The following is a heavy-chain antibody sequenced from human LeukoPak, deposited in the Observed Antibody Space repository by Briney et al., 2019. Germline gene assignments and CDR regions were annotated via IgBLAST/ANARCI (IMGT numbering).Heavy chain of an antibody. CDR3: ARSFDY. Sequence: QTGWALRLSCAASGFTFSSSQMNWVHQAPGKGLEWVSYISGSGSTIYYADSVKGRFTISRDNAKNSMYLQLNSLRAEDTAVYYCARSFDYWGQGTLVTVSS. J-gene: IGHJ4*02. CDR1: GFTFSSSQ. CDR2: ISGSGSTI. V-gene: IGHV3-48*03.